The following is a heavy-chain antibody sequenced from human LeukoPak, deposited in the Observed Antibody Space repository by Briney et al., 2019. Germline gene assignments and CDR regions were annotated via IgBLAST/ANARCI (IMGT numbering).Heavy chain of an antibody. J-gene: IGHJ4*02. V-gene: IGHV1-2*02. CDR1: GYTLTGYY. Sequence: GASVKVSCKASGYTLTGYYMHWVRQAPGQGLEWMGWINPNSGGTNYAQKFQGRVTMTRDTSISTAYMELSRLRSDDTAVYYCARGLLRYFDWLTPLDYWGQGTLVTVSS. D-gene: IGHD3-9*01. CDR2: INPNSGGT. CDR3: ARGLLRYFDWLTPLDY.